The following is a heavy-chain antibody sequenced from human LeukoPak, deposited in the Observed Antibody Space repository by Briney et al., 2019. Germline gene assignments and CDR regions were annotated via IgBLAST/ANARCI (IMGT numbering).Heavy chain of an antibody. Sequence: SETLSLTCTVSGGSINSGGYYWSWIRQPPGKGLEWIGYIYYSGSTNYNASLKSRVTISVDTSKNQFSLKLSSVTAADTAVYYCARVGSSGWSYFDYWGQGTLVTVSS. CDR1: GGSINSGGYY. CDR2: IYYSGST. J-gene: IGHJ4*02. V-gene: IGHV4-61*08. D-gene: IGHD6-19*01. CDR3: ARVGSSGWSYFDY.